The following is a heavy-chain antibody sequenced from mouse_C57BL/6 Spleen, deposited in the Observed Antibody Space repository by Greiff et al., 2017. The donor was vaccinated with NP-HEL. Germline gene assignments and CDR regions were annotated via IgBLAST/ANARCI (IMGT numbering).Heavy chain of an antibody. CDR2: IDPEDGET. D-gene: IGHD2-4*01. Sequence: EVQLQQSGAELVKPGASVKLSCTASGFNIKDYYMHWVKQRTEQGLEWIGRIDPEDGETKYAPKFPGKATITADTPSNTAYLQLSSLTSEDTAVYYCARDDYSFSYWGQGTLVTVSA. V-gene: IGHV14-2*01. CDR1: GFNIKDYY. J-gene: IGHJ3*01. CDR3: ARDDYSFSY.